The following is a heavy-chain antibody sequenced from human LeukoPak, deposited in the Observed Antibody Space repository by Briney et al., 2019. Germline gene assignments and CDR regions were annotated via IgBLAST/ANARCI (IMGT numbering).Heavy chain of an antibody. V-gene: IGHV5-10-1*01. J-gene: IGHJ4*02. D-gene: IGHD4-17*01. CDR2: IDPSDSYT. CDR1: GYSFTSYW. CDR3: ARHGDPGTSYPGDYTDFDY. Sequence: GESLKISCKGSGYSFTSYWISWVRQMPGKGLEWMGRIDPSDSYTNYSPSFQGRVTISADKSISTAYLQWSSLKASDTAMYYCARHGDPGTSYPGDYTDFDYWGQGTLVTVSS.